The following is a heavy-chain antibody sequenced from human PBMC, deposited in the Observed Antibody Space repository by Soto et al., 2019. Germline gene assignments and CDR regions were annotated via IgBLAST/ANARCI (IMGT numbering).Heavy chain of an antibody. Sequence: GGSLRLSCEASGFAIRSNAIHWVRQAPGKGLEWGAVISFEGSYKYYADSVKGRFTVSRDNSKNTVSLQMDSLTGEDSALYYCVRAAGIAAAGSSQGVLWGQGTLVTVFS. CDR1: GFAIRSNA. CDR2: ISFEGSYK. CDR3: VRAAGIAAAGSSQGVL. D-gene: IGHD6-13*01. J-gene: IGHJ4*02. V-gene: IGHV3-30*04.